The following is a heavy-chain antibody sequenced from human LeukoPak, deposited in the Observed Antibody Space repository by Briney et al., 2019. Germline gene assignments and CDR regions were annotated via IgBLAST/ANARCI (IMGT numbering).Heavy chain of an antibody. V-gene: IGHV4-4*07. CDR1: GGSISNFY. D-gene: IGHD4-17*01. Sequence: PSETLSLTCTVSGGSISNFYWSWIRQPAGKGLEWIGRIYTSGSTNYDPSLKSRVTMSVDTSKNQFSLKLRSVTAADTAVYYCARAYGDQTNDYWGQGTLVTVSS. CDR3: ARAYGDQTNDY. J-gene: IGHJ4*02. CDR2: IYTSGST.